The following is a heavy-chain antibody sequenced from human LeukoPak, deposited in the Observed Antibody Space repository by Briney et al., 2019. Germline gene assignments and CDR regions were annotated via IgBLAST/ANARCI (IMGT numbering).Heavy chain of an antibody. Sequence: SETLSLTCTVSGGSISNYYWSWIRQPPGKGLEWIGYIYYSGSTNYNPSLKSRVTISVGTSQRQFSLKLSSVTAADTAVYYCARLREDSYDYYGMDVWGQGTTVTVSS. CDR2: IYYSGST. V-gene: IGHV4-59*08. D-gene: IGHD2-15*01. CDR3: ARLREDSYDYYGMDV. J-gene: IGHJ6*02. CDR1: GGSISNYY.